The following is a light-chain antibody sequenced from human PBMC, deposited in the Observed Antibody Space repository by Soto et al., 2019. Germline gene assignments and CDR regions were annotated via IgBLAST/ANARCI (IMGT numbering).Light chain of an antibody. CDR1: QSVSSSY. V-gene: IGKV3-20*01. J-gene: IGKJ4*01. CDR3: QQYGSSPALT. CDR2: GAS. Sequence: EILLTQSPGTLSLSPGERATLSCRASQSVSSSYLAWYQQKPGQAPRLLIYGASSRATCIPDRFSGSGSGTDFNLTISRLEPEDFAVYYCQQYGSSPALTFGGGTKVEIK.